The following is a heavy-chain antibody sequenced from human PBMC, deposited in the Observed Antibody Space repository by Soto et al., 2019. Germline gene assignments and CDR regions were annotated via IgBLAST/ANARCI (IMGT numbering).Heavy chain of an antibody. V-gene: IGHV3-9*01. Sequence: EVQLVESGGGLVQPGRSLRLSCAASGFTFDDYAMHWVRQAPGKGLEWVSGISWNSGSIGYADPVKGRFTISRDNAKNSLYLQMDSLRAEDTALYYCAKDSAPGGTNGVCYLASYYYMDVLGKGTTVTVSS. CDR1: GFTFDDYA. CDR3: AKDSAPGGTNGVCYLASYYYMDV. D-gene: IGHD2-8*01. J-gene: IGHJ6*03. CDR2: ISWNSGSI.